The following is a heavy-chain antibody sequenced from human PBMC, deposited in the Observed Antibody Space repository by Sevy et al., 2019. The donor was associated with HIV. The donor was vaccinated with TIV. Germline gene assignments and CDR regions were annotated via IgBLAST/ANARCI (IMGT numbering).Heavy chain of an antibody. CDR1: GGTFSTFL. CDR3: ASRGDCGGDCSIHYFDY. V-gene: IGHV1-69*13. J-gene: IGHJ4*02. Sequence: ASVKVSCKASGGTFSTFLISWVRQAPGQGLEWMGGIRPIFGTVDYAQKFQARVTFTADESTSTAYMELSSLRPDDTAVYYCASRGDCGGDCSIHYFDYWGQGSLVTVSS. CDR2: IRPIFGTV. D-gene: IGHD2-21*02.